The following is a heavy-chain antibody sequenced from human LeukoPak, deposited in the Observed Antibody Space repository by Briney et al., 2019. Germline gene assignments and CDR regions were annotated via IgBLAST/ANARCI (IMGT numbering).Heavy chain of an antibody. CDR1: GFTFSSYA. CDR2: ISGSGGST. D-gene: IGHD1-26*01. V-gene: IGHV3-23*01. J-gene: IGHJ4*02. CDR3: AESAGSYEGNFDY. Sequence: QPGGSLRLSCAASGFTFSSYAMSWVRQAPGKGLEWVSGISGSGGSTYYADSVKGRFTISRDDSKNTLYLQMSSLRTEDTAVYYCAESAGSYEGNFDYWGQGTLVTVSS.